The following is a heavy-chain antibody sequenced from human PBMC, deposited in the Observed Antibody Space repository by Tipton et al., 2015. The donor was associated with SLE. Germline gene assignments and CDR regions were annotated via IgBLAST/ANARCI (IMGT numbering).Heavy chain of an antibody. CDR3: TRHLIGIRALDY. J-gene: IGHJ4*02. D-gene: IGHD3-10*01. CDR2: IKDDGSET. CDR1: GFTFSSHW. Sequence: GSLRLSCAASGFTFSSHWMSWVRQAPGKGLQWVGSIKDDGSETYYVGSLKGRFTISRDNAKNSLYLQMNSLSAEDTAIYYCTRHLIGIRALDYWGQGALVTVSS. V-gene: IGHV3-7*03.